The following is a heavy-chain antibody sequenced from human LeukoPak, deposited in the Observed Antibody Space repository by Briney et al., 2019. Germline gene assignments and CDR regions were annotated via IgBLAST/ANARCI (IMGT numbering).Heavy chain of an antibody. Sequence: PSETLSLTCTVSGGSISSSSYYWGWIRHPPGKGLEWIGSIYYSGSTYYNPSLKSRVTISVDTSKNQFSLKLSSVTAADTAVYYCATPGVSYYYDSSGYYGYWGQGTLVTVSS. CDR1: GGSISSSSYY. CDR2: IYYSGST. V-gene: IGHV4-39*01. D-gene: IGHD3-22*01. CDR3: ATPGVSYYYDSSGYYGY. J-gene: IGHJ4*02.